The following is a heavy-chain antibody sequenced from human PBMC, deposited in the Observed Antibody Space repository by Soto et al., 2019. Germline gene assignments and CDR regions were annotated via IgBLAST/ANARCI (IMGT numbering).Heavy chain of an antibody. CDR3: ARGGVGDGYIFDY. J-gene: IGHJ4*02. CDR1: GGSISSSY. Sequence: PSETLSLTCTVSGGSISSSYWRWSRQPPGKRVEWRGYNYDSGSTNYNPSLQSRVTISVDTSKNPASLKLSSLTAADTAVYYCARGGVGDGYIFDYWGQGTLVTVSS. CDR2: NYDSGST. V-gene: IGHV4-59*01. D-gene: IGHD5-12*01.